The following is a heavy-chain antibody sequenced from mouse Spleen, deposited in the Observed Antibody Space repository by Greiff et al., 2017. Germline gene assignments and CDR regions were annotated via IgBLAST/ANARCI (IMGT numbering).Heavy chain of an antibody. CDR3: ARHGTLYGSSPAWFAY. CDR1: GFTFSSYG. V-gene: IGHV5-6*01. D-gene: IGHD1-1*01. Sequence: EVKVVESGGDLVKPGGSLKLSCAASGFTFSSYGMSWVRQTPDKRLEWVATISSGGSYTYYPDSVKGRFTISRDNAKNTLHLQMSSLKSEDTAMYYCARHGTLYGSSPAWFAYWGQGTLVTVSA. J-gene: IGHJ3*01. CDR2: ISSGGSYT.